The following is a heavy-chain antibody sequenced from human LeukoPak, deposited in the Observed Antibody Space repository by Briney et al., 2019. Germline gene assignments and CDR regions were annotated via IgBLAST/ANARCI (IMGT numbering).Heavy chain of an antibody. CDR3: ARETFGGVITH. CDR2: INHSGST. V-gene: IGHV4-34*01. CDR1: GGSFSGYY. Sequence: SETLSLTCAVYGGSFSGYYWSWIRQPPGKGLEWIGEINHSGSTNYNPSLKSRVTISVDTSKNQFSLKLSSVTAADTAVYYCARETFGGVITHWGQGTLVTASS. D-gene: IGHD3-16*02. J-gene: IGHJ4*02.